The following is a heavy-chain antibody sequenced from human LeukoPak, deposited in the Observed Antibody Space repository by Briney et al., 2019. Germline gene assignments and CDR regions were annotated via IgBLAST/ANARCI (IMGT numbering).Heavy chain of an antibody. V-gene: IGHV3-48*03. CDR1: GCTFSSYE. J-gene: IGHJ6*04. CDR2: ISSSCSTI. Sequence: AGSLRLSCAASGCTFSSYEMNWVRKAPAKGQERVSYISSSCSTIYYADSLEGRFNITRDNAKKSLYLQMNSLRAEDTAVYYCAELGITMIGGVWGKGTTVTISS. CDR3: AELGITMIGGV. D-gene: IGHD3-10*02.